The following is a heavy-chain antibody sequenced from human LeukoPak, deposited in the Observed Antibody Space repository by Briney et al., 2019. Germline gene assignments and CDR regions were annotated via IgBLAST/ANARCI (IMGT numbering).Heavy chain of an antibody. V-gene: IGHV1-3*01. CDR1: GYTFTSYI. CDR3: ARDSSVWYNDC. CDR2: INAGNANT. J-gene: IGHJ4*02. Sequence: ASVKVSCKAPGYTFTSYIIHWVRQAPGQRLEWMGWINAGNANTKYSQKFQGRVTITRDTSASTAYMELSSLTSEDTAVYYCARDSSVWYNDCWGQGTLVTVSS. D-gene: IGHD6-19*01.